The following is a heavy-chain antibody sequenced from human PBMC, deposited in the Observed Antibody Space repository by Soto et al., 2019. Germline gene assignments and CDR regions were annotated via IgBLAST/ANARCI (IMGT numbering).Heavy chain of an antibody. CDR1: GYTFTSYG. D-gene: IGHD4-17*01. CDR2: ISAYNDNT. Sequence: GASVKVSCKASGYTFTSYGISWVRQAPGQGLEWMGWISAYNDNTNYAQKLQGRVTMTTDTSTSTAYMELRSLRSDDTAVYYCARDRHHYGDYKSHFDYWGQGTLVTVSS. CDR3: ARDRHHYGDYKSHFDY. J-gene: IGHJ4*02. V-gene: IGHV1-18*01.